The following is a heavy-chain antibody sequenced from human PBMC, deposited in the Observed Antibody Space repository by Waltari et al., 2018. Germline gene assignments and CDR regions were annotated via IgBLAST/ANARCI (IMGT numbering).Heavy chain of an antibody. CDR1: GYTFTSYG. Sequence: QVQLVQSGAEVKKPGASVKVACKASGYTFTSYGIRWVRQAPGQGLEWMGWVSAYNGNTNYAQKLQGRVTMTTDTSTSTAYMELRSLRSDDTAVYYCARDSVWRIAARGGYYYYGMDVWGQGTTVTVSS. J-gene: IGHJ6*02. D-gene: IGHD6-6*01. V-gene: IGHV1-18*01. CDR2: VSAYNGNT. CDR3: ARDSVWRIAARGGYYYYGMDV.